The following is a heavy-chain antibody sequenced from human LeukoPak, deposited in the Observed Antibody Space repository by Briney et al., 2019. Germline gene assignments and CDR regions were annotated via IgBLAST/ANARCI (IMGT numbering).Heavy chain of an antibody. J-gene: IGHJ4*02. CDR3: AREGPYSDSSRSRFDY. D-gene: IGHD6-6*01. CDR2: INPSGGST. Sequence: ASVKVSCKASGYTFTNYYIHWVRQAPGQGLEWTGIINPSGGSTSYAQKFQGRVTMTRDTSTSTVYMELSSLRSEDTAVYYCAREGPYSDSSRSRFDYWGQGTLVTVSA. V-gene: IGHV1-46*01. CDR1: GYTFTNYY.